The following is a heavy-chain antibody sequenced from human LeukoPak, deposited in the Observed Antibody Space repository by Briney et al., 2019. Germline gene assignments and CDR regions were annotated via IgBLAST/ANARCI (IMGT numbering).Heavy chain of an antibody. J-gene: IGHJ6*02. CDR2: INPNSGGT. Sequence: ASVKVSCKASGYTFTDYYMHWVRQAPGQGLEWMGWINPNSGGTNYAQKFQGWVTMTRDTSISTAYMELSRLRSDDTAIYYCARVDSSGFWSGMDVWGQGTTVTVSS. CDR3: ARVDSSGFWSGMDV. D-gene: IGHD6-19*01. CDR1: GYTFTDYY. V-gene: IGHV1-2*04.